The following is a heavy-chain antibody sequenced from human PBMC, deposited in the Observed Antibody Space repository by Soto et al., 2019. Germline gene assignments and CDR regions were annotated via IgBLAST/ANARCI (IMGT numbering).Heavy chain of an antibody. J-gene: IGHJ4*02. Sequence: EVQLVESGGDMVQPGRSLKLSCVGSGYSFEDYSMHWVRQAPGKGLEWVSGISWNGNFTGYADSVKGRVTISRDNAKNSLFLQMRSLRLEDTALYYCVGGSWFDWGQGTMVTVSS. CDR2: ISWNGNFT. D-gene: IGHD2-15*01. CDR1: GYSFEDYS. CDR3: VGGSWFD. V-gene: IGHV3-9*01.